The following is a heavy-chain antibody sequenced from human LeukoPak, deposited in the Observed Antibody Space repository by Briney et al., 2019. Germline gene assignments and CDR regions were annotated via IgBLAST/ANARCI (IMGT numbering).Heavy chain of an antibody. CDR3: ARSLVTRERFDY. D-gene: IGHD2-21*02. Sequence: SKTLSLTCTVSGGSISSYYWSWIRQPPGKGLEWIGYIYYSGSTNYNPSLKSRVTISVDTSKNQFSLKLSSVTAADTAVYYCARSLVTRERFDYWGQGTLVTVSS. CDR2: IYYSGST. J-gene: IGHJ4*02. V-gene: IGHV4-59*01. CDR1: GGSISSYY.